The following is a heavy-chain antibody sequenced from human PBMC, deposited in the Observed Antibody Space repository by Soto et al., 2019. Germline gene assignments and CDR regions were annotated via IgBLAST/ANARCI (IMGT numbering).Heavy chain of an antibody. V-gene: IGHV3-7*03. J-gene: IGHJ6*02. CDR1: GFTFSNYW. CDR2: IKGDGSER. CDR3: ARDGCTSASCDVYGMDV. Sequence: QPGGSLRLSCAASGFTFSNYWMSWVRQAPGKGLVWVANIKGDGSERHYVDSVKGRFIISRDNVKNSLFLQMNSLRVEDTAVYYCARDGCTSASCDVYGMDVWGQGTTVTVSS. D-gene: IGHD2-2*01.